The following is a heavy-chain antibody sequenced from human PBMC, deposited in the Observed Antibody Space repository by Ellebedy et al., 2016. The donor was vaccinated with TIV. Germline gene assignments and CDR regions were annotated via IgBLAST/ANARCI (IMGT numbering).Heavy chain of an antibody. CDR3: ARPYDGGSYVPWD. J-gene: IGHJ4*02. CDR1: GFTFSSYD. Sequence: GESLKISCAASGFTFSSYDMHWVRQAPGKGLEWVALISYDANNKYYADSVKGRFTISRDNSKNTLYLQMNSLRDEDTAVYYCARPYDGGSYVPWDWGQGTLVTVSS. D-gene: IGHD2-21*01. CDR2: ISYDANNK. V-gene: IGHV3-30*03.